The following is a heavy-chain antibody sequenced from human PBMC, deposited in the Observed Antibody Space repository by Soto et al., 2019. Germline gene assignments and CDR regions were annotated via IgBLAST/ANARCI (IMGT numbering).Heavy chain of an antibody. Sequence: SETLSLTCTVSGGSISSGGYYWSWIRQHPGKGLVWIGYIYYSGSTYYNPSLKSRVTISVDTSKNQFSLKLSSVTAADTAVYYCARDHSSSPYYFDYWGQGTLVTVPQ. CDR1: GGSISSGGYY. D-gene: IGHD6-6*01. J-gene: IGHJ4*02. CDR2: IYYSGST. CDR3: ARDHSSSPYYFDY. V-gene: IGHV4-31*03.